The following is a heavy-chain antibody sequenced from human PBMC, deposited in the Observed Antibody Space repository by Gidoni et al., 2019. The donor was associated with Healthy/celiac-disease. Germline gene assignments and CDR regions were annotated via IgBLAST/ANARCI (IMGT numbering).Heavy chain of an antibody. D-gene: IGHD3-22*01. V-gene: IGHV3-30*01. Sequence: QVQLVESGGGVVQPGRSLSLSCSASGFPFSSYAMHWVRQAPGKGLEWVAVISYDGSNKYYADSVKGRFTISRDNSKNTLYLQMNSLRAEDTAVYYCARAPPTMIVVVITGDDAFDIWGQGTMVTVSS. CDR1: GFPFSSYA. J-gene: IGHJ3*02. CDR3: ARAPPTMIVVVITGDDAFDI. CDR2: ISYDGSNK.